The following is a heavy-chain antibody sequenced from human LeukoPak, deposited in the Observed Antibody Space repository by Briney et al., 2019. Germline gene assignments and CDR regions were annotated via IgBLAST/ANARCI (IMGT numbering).Heavy chain of an antibody. CDR2: TYYRSKWYN. V-gene: IGHV6-1*01. D-gene: IGHD2-21*02. Sequence: SQTLSLTCAISGDSVSSNSAAWNWIRQSPSRGLEWLGRTYYRSKWYNDYAVSVKSRITINPDTSKSQFSLQLNSVTPEDTAVYYCAGLVTSSAYYGMDVWGQGTTVTVSS. CDR3: AGLVTSSAYYGMDV. J-gene: IGHJ6*02. CDR1: GDSVSSNSAA.